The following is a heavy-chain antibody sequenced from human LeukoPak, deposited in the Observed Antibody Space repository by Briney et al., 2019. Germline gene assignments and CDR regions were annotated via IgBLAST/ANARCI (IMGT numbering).Heavy chain of an antibody. D-gene: IGHD6-19*01. CDR2: IYYSGST. CDR1: GGSISSSSYY. Sequence: SETLSLTCTVSGGSISSSSYYWGWIRQPPGKGLEWIGSIYYSGSTLYNPSLKSRVTISVDTSKNQFSLKLSSVTAADTAVYYCARDLIAVAGTENNWFDPWGQGTLVTVSS. V-gene: IGHV4-39*07. CDR3: ARDLIAVAGTENNWFDP. J-gene: IGHJ5*02.